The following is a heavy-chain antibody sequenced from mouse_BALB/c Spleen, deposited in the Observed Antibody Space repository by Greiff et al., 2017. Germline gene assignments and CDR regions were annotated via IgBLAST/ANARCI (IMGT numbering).Heavy chain of an antibody. J-gene: IGHJ4*01. Sequence: EVMLVESGGGLVQPGGSLKLSCAASGFTFSSYGMSWVRQTPDKRLELVATINSNGGSTYYPDSVKGRFTISRDNAKNTLYLQMSSLKSEDTAMYYCARGGYYGNYYAMDYWGQGTSVTVSS. CDR3: ARGGYYGNYYAMDY. V-gene: IGHV5-6-3*01. CDR2: INSNGGST. CDR1: GFTFSSYG. D-gene: IGHD2-1*01.